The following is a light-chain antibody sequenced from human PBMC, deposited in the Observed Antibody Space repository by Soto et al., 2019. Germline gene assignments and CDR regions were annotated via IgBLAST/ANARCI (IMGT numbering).Light chain of an antibody. V-gene: IGKV3-11*01. CDR3: QQSYSTPIT. CDR1: PSVTNY. Sequence: PGERATLSCRASPSVTNYLAWYQQKPGQPPRLLIYGAFNRAAGIPARFSGSGSGTDFTLTISSLEPEDFATYYCQQSYSTPITFGQGTRLEIK. J-gene: IGKJ5*01. CDR2: GAF.